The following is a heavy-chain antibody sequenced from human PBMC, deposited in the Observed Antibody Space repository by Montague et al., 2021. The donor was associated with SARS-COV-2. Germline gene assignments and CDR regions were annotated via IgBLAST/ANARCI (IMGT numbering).Heavy chain of an antibody. Sequence: SLRLSCAASGFTFSSYEMNWVRQAPGKGLEWVSYTSSSGISIHYADSVKGRFTISRDNAKNSLYLQMNSLRVEDTAVYYCARDFFIKGYCTSSSCYPESFQHWGQGTRVTVSS. J-gene: IGHJ1*01. V-gene: IGHV3-48*03. CDR3: ARDFFIKGYCTSSSCYPESFQH. CDR2: TSSSGISI. D-gene: IGHD2-2*01. CDR1: GFTFSSYE.